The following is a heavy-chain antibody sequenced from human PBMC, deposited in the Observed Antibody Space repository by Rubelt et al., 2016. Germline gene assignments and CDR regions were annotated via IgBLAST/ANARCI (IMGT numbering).Heavy chain of an antibody. CDR1: SRSG. J-gene: IGHJ4*02. Sequence: SRSGMHWVRQAPGKGLEWVAVIWYDGTNKYYGDSVKGRFTISRDDSKNTLDLQMNSLRVEDTAVYYCARASSGYDFDYWGQGMLVTVSS. V-gene: IGHV3-33*01. D-gene: IGHD3-22*01. CDR3: ARASSGYDFDY. CDR2: IWYDGTNK.